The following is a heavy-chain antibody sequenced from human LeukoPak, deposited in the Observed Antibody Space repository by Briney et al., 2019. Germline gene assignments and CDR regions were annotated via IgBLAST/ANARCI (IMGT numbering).Heavy chain of an antibody. CDR1: GFTFSSYE. J-gene: IGHJ4*02. CDR2: ISSSGSTT. Sequence: GGSLRLSCAASGFTFSSYEMNWVRQAPGKGLEWVSYISSSGSTTYYADSVKGRFTISRDNAKNSLYLQMNSLRAEDTAVYYCARDSGYGFEYYFDYWGQGTLVTVSS. D-gene: IGHD5-12*01. V-gene: IGHV3-48*03. CDR3: ARDSGYGFEYYFDY.